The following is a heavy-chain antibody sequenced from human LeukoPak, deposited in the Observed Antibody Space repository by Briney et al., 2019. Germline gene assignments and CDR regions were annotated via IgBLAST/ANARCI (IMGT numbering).Heavy chain of an antibody. J-gene: IGHJ6*03. V-gene: IGHV4-39*01. Sequence: SETLSLTCTVSGVSIRGDTYYWGWIRQPPGKGLEWIGNYHIGNTYYNPSLKSRVTISEDTSKNQFSLRVNSVTAADTAVYYCARLWDSTSLYFYYYMDVWGEGTTVTVSS. CDR3: ARLWDSTSLYFYYYMDV. CDR2: YHIGNT. CDR1: GVSIRGDTYY. D-gene: IGHD3-16*01.